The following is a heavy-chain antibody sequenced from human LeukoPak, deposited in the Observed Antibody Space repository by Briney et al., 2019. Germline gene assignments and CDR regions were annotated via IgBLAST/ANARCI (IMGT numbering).Heavy chain of an antibody. V-gene: IGHV4-4*02. J-gene: IGHJ4*02. D-gene: IGHD2-2*01. Sequence: PSGTLSLTCTVSRGSINSPNWWTWVRQPPGKGLEWIGEIYHSGSTNRNPSLISRLTISLDKSRNQLSLNLNSATAADTAVYYCARVVVPAAMMLRFDYWGQGTLVTVSS. CDR3: ARVVVPAAMMLRFDY. CDR2: IYHSGST. CDR1: RGSINSPNW.